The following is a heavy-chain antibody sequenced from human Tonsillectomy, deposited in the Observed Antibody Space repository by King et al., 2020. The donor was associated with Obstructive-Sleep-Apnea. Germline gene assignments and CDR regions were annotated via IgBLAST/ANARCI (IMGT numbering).Heavy chain of an antibody. J-gene: IGHJ6*02. V-gene: IGHV4-61*01. CDR3: ARAPLGEELRYYYYYGMDV. Sequence: VQLQESGPGLVKPSETLSLTCTVSGGSVSSGSYYWSWIRQPPGKGLEWIGYIYYSGSTHYNPSLKSRVTISVYTSQNQFSLKLSSVTAADTAVYYCARAPLGEELRYYYYYGMDVWGQGTTVTVSS. D-gene: IGHD1-7*01. CDR2: IYYSGST. CDR1: GGSVSSGSYY.